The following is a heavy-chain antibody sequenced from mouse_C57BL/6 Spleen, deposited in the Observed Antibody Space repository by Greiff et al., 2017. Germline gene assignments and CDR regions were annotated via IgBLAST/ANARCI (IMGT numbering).Heavy chain of an antibody. CDR1: GFTFSDYG. Sequence: EVKLVESGGGLVKPGGSLKLSCAASGFTFSDYGMHWVRQAPEKGLEWVAYISSGSSTIYYADTVKGRFTISRDNAKNTLFLQMTSLRSEDTAMDYCARGTTVVAPDYWGQGTTLTVSS. V-gene: IGHV5-17*01. J-gene: IGHJ2*01. D-gene: IGHD1-1*01. CDR3: ARGTTVVAPDY. CDR2: ISSGSSTI.